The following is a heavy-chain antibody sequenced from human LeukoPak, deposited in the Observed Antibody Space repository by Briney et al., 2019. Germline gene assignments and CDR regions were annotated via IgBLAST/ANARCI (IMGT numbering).Heavy chain of an antibody. V-gene: IGHV3-33*01. J-gene: IGHJ6*03. CDR2: IWYDGSNK. D-gene: IGHD3-22*01. CDR1: GFTFSSYG. CDR3: ARRRDSWYYYMDV. Sequence: PGRSLRLSCAASGFTFSSYGMHWVRQAPGKGLEWVAVIWYDGSNKYYADSVKGRFTISRDNSKNTLYLQMNSLRAEDTAVYYCARRRDSWYYYMDVWGKGTTVTVSS.